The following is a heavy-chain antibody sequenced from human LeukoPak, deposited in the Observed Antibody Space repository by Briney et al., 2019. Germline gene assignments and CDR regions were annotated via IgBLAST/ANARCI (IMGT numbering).Heavy chain of an antibody. CDR3: AARGDPDAFDI. CDR1: GCTFTSYY. CDR2: INPSGGST. D-gene: IGHD3-10*01. V-gene: IGHV1-46*01. J-gene: IGHJ3*02. Sequence: ASVKVSCKASGCTFTSYYMHWVRQAPGQGLEWMGIINPSGGSTSYAQKFQGRVTMTRDTSTSTVYMELSSLRSEDTAVYYCAARGDPDAFDIWGQGTMVTVSS.